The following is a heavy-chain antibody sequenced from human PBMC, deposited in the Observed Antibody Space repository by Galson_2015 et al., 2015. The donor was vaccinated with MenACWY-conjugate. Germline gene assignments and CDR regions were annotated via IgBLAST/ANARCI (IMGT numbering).Heavy chain of an antibody. Sequence: LRLSCAASGFTFRSFWMSWVRQAPGKGLECVANIKQDGSEKYYVDSVKGRFTISRDNAQNSLYLQINSLRAEDTAVYYCARGGATGGAFRYWGQGTLVTVSS. D-gene: IGHD2-21*01. CDR2: IKQDGSEK. J-gene: IGHJ4*02. CDR1: GFTFRSFW. V-gene: IGHV3-7*03. CDR3: ARGGATGGAFRY.